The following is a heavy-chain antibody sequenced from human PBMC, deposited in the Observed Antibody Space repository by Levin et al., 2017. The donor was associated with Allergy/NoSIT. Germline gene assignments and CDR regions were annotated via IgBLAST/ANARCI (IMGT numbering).Heavy chain of an antibody. CDR3: ARVAGYSYGYYFDY. CDR1: GGSFITSSYF. D-gene: IGHD5-18*01. J-gene: IGHJ4*02. CDR2: IYYSGTT. Sequence: SQTLSLTCTVSGGSFITSSYFWACIRQPPGKGLEWLGSIYYSGTTYYNPSLKSRVTMSVDRSKNQFSLKLSYVTAADTAVYYCARVAGYSYGYYFDYWGPGTLVTVSS. V-gene: IGHV4-39*07.